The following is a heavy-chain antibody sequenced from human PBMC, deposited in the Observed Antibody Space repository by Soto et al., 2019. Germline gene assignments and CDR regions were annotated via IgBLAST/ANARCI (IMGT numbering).Heavy chain of an antibody. CDR2: IWYDGSDK. V-gene: IGHV3-33*01. CDR1: GFTFSDYG. D-gene: IGHD3-22*01. CDR3: ARPRNYYDGTGYYPLGY. J-gene: IGHJ4*02. Sequence: QVQLVESGGGEVQPGRSLRLSCAGSGFTFSDYGMHWVRQAPGKGLEWVAIIWYDGSDKYYADSVKGRFTISRDNSKNTLYLQMNSLGAEDTAVYYCARPRNYYDGTGYYPLGYWGQGTLVTVSS.